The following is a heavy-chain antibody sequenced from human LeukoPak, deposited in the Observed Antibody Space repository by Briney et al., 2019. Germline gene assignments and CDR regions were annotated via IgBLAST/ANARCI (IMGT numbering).Heavy chain of an antibody. J-gene: IGHJ6*02. CDR1: GYXFAGYY. D-gene: IGHD2-2*01. CDR3: ATYPGTVAPGGMDV. Sequence: ASVKVSCKASGYXFAGYYIHWVRLAPGQGLEWMGWINPNSGGTNSAQKFQGRVSMTRDTSNSTAHMELSRLTSDDTAVYYCATYPGTVAPGGMDVWGQGTTVTVSS. CDR2: INPNSGGT. V-gene: IGHV1-2*02.